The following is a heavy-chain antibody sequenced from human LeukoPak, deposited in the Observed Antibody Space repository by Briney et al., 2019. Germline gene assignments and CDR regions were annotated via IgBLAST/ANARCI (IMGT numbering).Heavy chain of an antibody. CDR3: ARGLRYFDWLLYATDAFDI. V-gene: IGHV3-7*01. J-gene: IGHJ3*02. CDR2: IKQDGSEK. Sequence: GGSLRLSCAASGFTFSSYWMSWVRQAPGKGLEWVANIKQDGSEKYYVDSVNGRFTISRDNAKNSLYLQMNSLRAEDTAVYYCARGLRYFDWLLYATDAFDIWGQGTMVTVSS. D-gene: IGHD3-9*01. CDR1: GFTFSSYW.